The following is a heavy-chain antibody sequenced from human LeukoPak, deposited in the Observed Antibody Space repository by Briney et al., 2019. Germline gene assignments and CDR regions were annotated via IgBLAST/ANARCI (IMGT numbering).Heavy chain of an antibody. CDR2: MPLDGSVV. V-gene: IGHV3-11*01. CDR3: AREGTRSSRGFQYFGMDV. D-gene: IGHD2-15*01. J-gene: IGHJ6*02. CDR1: GFMFTDYY. Sequence: GGSLRLSSVVSGFMFTDYYMSWIRHAPGKGLEWLSYMPLDGSVVFNATYVRGRFIISKDNAKNSLYLQINSLTADDSAIYYCAREGTRSSRGFQYFGMDVWGQGTSVTVSS.